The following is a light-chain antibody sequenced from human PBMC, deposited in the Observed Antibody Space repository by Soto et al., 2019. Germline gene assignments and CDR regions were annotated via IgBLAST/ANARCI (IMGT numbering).Light chain of an antibody. CDR2: EAS. V-gene: IGKV1-5*03. Sequence: DIQMTQSPSTLSASVGDRVTITCRASQSISSYLAWYQQKPGKAPKLLIYEASNLESGVPSRFSGSGSGTEFTLTISSLQPDDFATYYCQQSNNYPWTFGQGT. CDR1: QSISSY. CDR3: QQSNNYPWT. J-gene: IGKJ1*01.